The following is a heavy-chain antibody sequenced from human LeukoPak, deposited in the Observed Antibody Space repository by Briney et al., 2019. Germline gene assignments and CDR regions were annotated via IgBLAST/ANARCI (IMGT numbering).Heavy chain of an antibody. Sequence: GGSLRLSCAASGFTFSSYAMSWVRQAPGKGLEWVSGISGSGDNTYYADSVKGRFTISRDNSKSTLYVQVNSLGTEDTAAYYCAKGSYYDSSGSFYFDYWGQGSLVTVSS. CDR3: AKGSYYDSSGSFYFDY. CDR1: GFTFSSYA. V-gene: IGHV3-23*01. CDR2: ISGSGDNT. D-gene: IGHD3-22*01. J-gene: IGHJ4*02.